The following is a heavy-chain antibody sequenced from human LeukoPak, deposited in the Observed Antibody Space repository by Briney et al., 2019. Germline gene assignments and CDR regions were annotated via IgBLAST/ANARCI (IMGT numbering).Heavy chain of an antibody. D-gene: IGHD6-6*01. V-gene: IGHV4-59*08. CDR3: ARHVTVHSSSFDY. Sequence: SETLSLTCTVSGGSISSYFWSWIRQSPGKGLEWIGYIYYSGSTNYNPSLKSRVTISLDTSKKQFSLKLSSVTAADTAVYYCARHVTVHSSSFDYWGQGTLVTVSS. CDR2: IYYSGST. J-gene: IGHJ4*02. CDR1: GGSISSYF.